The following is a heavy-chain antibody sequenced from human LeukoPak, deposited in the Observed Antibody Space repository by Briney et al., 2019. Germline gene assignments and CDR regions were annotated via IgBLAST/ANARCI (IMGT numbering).Heavy chain of an antibody. D-gene: IGHD3-22*01. J-gene: IGHJ4*02. CDR1: GITLSNYG. V-gene: IGHV3-23*01. CDR2: ISGSAGGT. CDR3: AKRGVVIRVILVGFHKEAYCFDA. Sequence: GGSLRLSCAVSGITLSNYGMSWVRQAPGKGLEWVAGISGSAGGTNYANSVKGRFTISRDNRKNTLYLQMNSLRADDTAIYFCAKRGVVIRVILVGFHKEAYCFDAWGQGALVTVSS.